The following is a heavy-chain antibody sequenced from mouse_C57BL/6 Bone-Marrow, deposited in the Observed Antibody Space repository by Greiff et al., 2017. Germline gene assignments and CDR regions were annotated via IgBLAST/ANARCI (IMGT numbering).Heavy chain of an antibody. CDR1: GYTFTGYW. D-gene: IGHD3-2*02. Sequence: QVQLQQPGAELVKPGASVKVSCKASGYTFTGYWLHWVKQRPGQGLEWIGRIHPSDSDTNYNQKFQGKATLTVDKSSSTAYKQRSSLTSEDSAVYYGTILDSSGYVVDYWGQGTTLTVSS. CDR3: TILDSSGYVVDY. V-gene: IGHV1-74*01. J-gene: IGHJ2*01. CDR2: IHPSDSDT.